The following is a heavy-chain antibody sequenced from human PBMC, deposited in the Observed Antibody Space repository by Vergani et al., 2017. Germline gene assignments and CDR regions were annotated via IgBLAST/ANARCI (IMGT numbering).Heavy chain of an antibody. CDR3: ATGADYRDIVFDY. V-gene: IGHV1-2*02. J-gene: IGHJ4*02. Sequence: QVQLVQSGAEVKKPGASVKVSCKASGYTFTGHYMHWVRQAPGQGLEWMGWINPNSGGTNYAQKFQGRVTMTRDTSIRTAYMALRRLRSDDTAVYYCATGADYRDIVFDYWGQGTLVTVSS. CDR1: GYTFTGHY. D-gene: IGHD3-16*01. CDR2: INPNSGGT.